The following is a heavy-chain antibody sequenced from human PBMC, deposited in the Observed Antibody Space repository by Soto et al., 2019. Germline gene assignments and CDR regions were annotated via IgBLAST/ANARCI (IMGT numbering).Heavy chain of an antibody. CDR1: GFTFSSYA. V-gene: IGHV3-23*01. CDR3: AKSPVSAGTTFLGNSNLYFDY. CDR2: ISGSGGST. J-gene: IGHJ4*02. D-gene: IGHD1-1*01. Sequence: GGSLRLSCAASGFTFSSYAMSWVRQAPGKGLEWVSAISGSGGSTYYADSVKGRFTISRDNSKNTLYLQMNSLRAEDTAVYYCAKSPVSAGTTFLGNSNLYFDYWGQGTLVTVSS.